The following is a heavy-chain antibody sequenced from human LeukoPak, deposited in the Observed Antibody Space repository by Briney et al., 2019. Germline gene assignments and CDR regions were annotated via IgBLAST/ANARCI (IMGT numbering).Heavy chain of an antibody. CDR2: IYYSGST. CDR1: GGSISSYY. J-gene: IGHJ3*02. Sequence: PSETLSLTCTVSGGSISSYYWSWIRQPPGKGLEWIGYIYYSGSTNYNPSLKSRVTISVDTSKNQFSLKPSSVTAADTAVYYCARGDILTGYYDASDIWGQGTMVTVSS. CDR3: ARGDILTGYYDASDI. D-gene: IGHD3-9*01. V-gene: IGHV4-59*01.